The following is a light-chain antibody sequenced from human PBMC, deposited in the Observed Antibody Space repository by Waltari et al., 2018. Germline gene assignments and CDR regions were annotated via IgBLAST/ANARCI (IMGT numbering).Light chain of an antibody. V-gene: IGLV2-14*03. CDR3: SSYTTSSTYV. CDR2: DVT. Sequence: QSALTQPASVSGSPGQSITISCTGTSSDVGGYNYVSWYQHHPVKAPKLMIYDVTNRPSVVSNRFSGSKSGNTASLTISGLQAEDEADYYCSSYTTSSTYVFGTGTKVTVL. J-gene: IGLJ1*01. CDR1: SSDVGGYNY.